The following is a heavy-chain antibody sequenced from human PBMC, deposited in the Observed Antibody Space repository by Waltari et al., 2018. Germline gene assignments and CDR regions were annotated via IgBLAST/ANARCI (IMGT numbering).Heavy chain of an antibody. J-gene: IGHJ3*02. D-gene: IGHD6-19*01. V-gene: IGHV1-69*08. Sequence: QVQLVQSGAEVKKPGSSVKVSCKASGGTFSSYTISCVRQAPGQGLEWMGRIIPILGIANYAQKFQGRVTITADKSTSTAYMELSSLRSEDTAVYYCAREPAVAVAGTVAFDIWGQGTMVTVSS. CDR1: GGTFSSYT. CDR2: IIPILGIA. CDR3: AREPAVAVAGTVAFDI.